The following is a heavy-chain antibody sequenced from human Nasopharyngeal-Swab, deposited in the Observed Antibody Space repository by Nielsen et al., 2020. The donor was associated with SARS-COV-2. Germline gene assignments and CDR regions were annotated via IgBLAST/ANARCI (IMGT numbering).Heavy chain of an antibody. Sequence: GESLKISCAASGFTFDTFGMTWVRQAPGKGLERVTRISGSGSGTYYADSVKGRFTISSDNSKNTLYLQMNSLRADDTAVYYCAKGGVSVYGDSYYFDFWGQGTLVTVSS. CDR1: GFTFDTFG. V-gene: IGHV3-23*01. CDR3: AKGGVSVYGDSYYFDF. CDR2: ISGSGSGT. D-gene: IGHD4-17*01. J-gene: IGHJ4*02.